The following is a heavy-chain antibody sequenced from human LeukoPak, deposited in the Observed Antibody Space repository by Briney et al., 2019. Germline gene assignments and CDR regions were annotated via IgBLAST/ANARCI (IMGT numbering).Heavy chain of an antibody. CDR1: GITLSNYG. V-gene: IGHV3-23*01. CDR3: AKRGVVIRVILVGFHKEAYYFDS. CDR2: ISASGGGS. Sequence: GGSLRLSCAVSGITLSNYGMSWVRQAPGKGLEWVAGISASGGGSNYADSVKGRFTISRDNPKNTLYLQMNSLRAEDTAVYFCAKRGVVIRVILVGFHKEAYYFDSWGQGALVTVSS. D-gene: IGHD3-22*01. J-gene: IGHJ4*02.